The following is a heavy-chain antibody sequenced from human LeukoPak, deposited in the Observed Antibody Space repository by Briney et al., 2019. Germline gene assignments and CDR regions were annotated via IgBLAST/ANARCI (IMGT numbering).Heavy chain of an antibody. Sequence: SETLSLTCAVYGGSFSGYYWSWIRQPPGKGLEWIGEINHSGSTNYNPSLKSRVTISVDTSKNQFSLKLSSVTAADTAVYYCARHDCDSSRCSVNWFDPWGQGTLVTVSS. CDR1: GGSFSGYY. CDR2: INHSGST. J-gene: IGHJ5*02. CDR3: ARHDCDSSRCSVNWFDP. D-gene: IGHD2/OR15-2a*01. V-gene: IGHV4-34*01.